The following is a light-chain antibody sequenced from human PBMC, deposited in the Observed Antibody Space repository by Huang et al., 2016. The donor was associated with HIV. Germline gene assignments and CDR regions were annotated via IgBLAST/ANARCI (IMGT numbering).Light chain of an antibody. J-gene: IGKJ4*01. CDR1: KTVTNN. CDR3: HQYDNWPPA. V-gene: IGKV3-15*01. Sequence: MTQSPAILSVSPGERASLSCRTSKTVTNNLAWYQHRPGQAPRVLIYGASTRAAGVPARVSGSGSGTDFTLTISSLQSEDFGIYYCHQYDNWPPAFGGGTRVEVK. CDR2: GAS.